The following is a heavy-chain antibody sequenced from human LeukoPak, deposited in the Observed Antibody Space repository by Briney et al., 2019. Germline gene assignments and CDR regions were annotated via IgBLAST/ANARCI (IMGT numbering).Heavy chain of an antibody. Sequence: ASVKVSCKASGYTFTGYYMHWVRQAPGQGLEWMGWINPNSGGTNYAQKFQGRVTMTRDTSISTAYMELSRLRSDDTAVYYCARTGYCTSTSCFKGWFDPWGQGTLVTVSS. J-gene: IGHJ5*02. V-gene: IGHV1-2*02. D-gene: IGHD2-2*01. CDR1: GYTFTGYY. CDR2: INPNSGGT. CDR3: ARTGYCTSTSCFKGWFDP.